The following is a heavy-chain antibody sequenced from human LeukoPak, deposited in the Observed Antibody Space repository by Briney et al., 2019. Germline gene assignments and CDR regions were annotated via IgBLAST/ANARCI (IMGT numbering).Heavy chain of an antibody. Sequence: GGSLRLSCAASGFTFSSYAMSWVRQAPGKGLEWVSAISGSGGSTYYADSVKGRFTISRDNAKNSLYLQMNSLRVEDTALYYCARRAPSHDFDDWGQGTLVTVSS. V-gene: IGHV3-23*01. CDR1: GFTFSSYA. J-gene: IGHJ4*02. CDR3: ARRAPSHDFDD. CDR2: ISGSGGST.